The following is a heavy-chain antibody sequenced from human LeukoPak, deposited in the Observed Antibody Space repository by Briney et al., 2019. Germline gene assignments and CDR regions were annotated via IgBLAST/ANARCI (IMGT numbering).Heavy chain of an antibody. J-gene: IGHJ6*04. D-gene: IGHD3-10*01. CDR1: GFTFSSYA. CDR2: ISYDGSNK. V-gene: IGHV3-30*04. Sequence: GGSLRLSCAASGFTFSSYAMHWVRQAPGKGLEWVAVISYDGSNKYYADSVKGRFTISRDNSKNTLYLQMNSLRAEDTAVYYCARGGFTSDVWGRGTTVTISS. CDR3: ARGGFTSDV.